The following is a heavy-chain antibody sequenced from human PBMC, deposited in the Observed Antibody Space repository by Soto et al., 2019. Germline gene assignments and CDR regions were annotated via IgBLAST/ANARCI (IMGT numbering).Heavy chain of an antibody. CDR1: GYSFTSYW. Sequence: GESLKISCKGSGYSFTSYWISWVRQMPGKGLEWMGRIDPSDSYTNYSPSFQGHVTISADKSISTAYLQWSSLKASGTAMYYCARHTSRRGLDYYYYGMDVWGQGTTVTVSS. CDR3: ARHTSRRGLDYYYYGMDV. CDR2: IDPSDSYT. J-gene: IGHJ6*02. V-gene: IGHV5-10-1*01. D-gene: IGHD2-2*02.